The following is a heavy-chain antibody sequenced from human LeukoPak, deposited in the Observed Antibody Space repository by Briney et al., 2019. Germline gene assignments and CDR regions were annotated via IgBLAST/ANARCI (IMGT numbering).Heavy chain of an antibody. D-gene: IGHD2-2*01. CDR1: GYTFTSYY. CDR3: ARGYCSRTSCHVHSNWFDP. Sequence: GASVKVSCKASGYTFTSYYMHWVRQAPGQGLEWMGIINPSGGSTSYAQKFQGRVTMTRDMSTSTVYMELSSLRSEDTAVYYCARGYCSRTSCHVHSNWFDPWGQGTLVTVSS. J-gene: IGHJ5*02. CDR2: INPSGGST. V-gene: IGHV1-46*01.